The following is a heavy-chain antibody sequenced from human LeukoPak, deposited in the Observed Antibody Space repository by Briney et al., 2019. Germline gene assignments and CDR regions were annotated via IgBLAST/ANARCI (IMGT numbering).Heavy chain of an antibody. CDR3: AKEASRGSSFAYTPIEKPYYLDY. V-gene: IGHV3-53*05. Sequence: GGSLRLSCAASGFTVSSNYMSWVRQPPGKGLEWVSVIYAGGNTYYADSVKGRFTISRDNSKNTLFLQMNSLRAEDTAVYYCAKEASRGSSFAYTPIEKPYYLDYWGQGTLVTVSS. J-gene: IGHJ4*02. CDR1: GFTVSSNY. D-gene: IGHD5-18*01. CDR2: IYAGGNT.